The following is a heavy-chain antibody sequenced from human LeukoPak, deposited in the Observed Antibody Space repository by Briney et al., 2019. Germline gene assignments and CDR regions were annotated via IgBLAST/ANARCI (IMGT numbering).Heavy chain of an antibody. CDR2: IRSNGGST. CDR1: GFTFSPPP. Sequence: GGSLRLSCSASGFTFSPPPTHSVRHAPPKGLQYVSLIRSNGGSTYYADSVKGRFTISRDNSKNTLYLQMSSLRVEDTAVYYCVKGVVVVTARAFDYWGQGTLVTVSS. D-gene: IGHD2-21*02. CDR3: VKGVVVVTARAFDY. J-gene: IGHJ4*02. V-gene: IGHV3-64D*06.